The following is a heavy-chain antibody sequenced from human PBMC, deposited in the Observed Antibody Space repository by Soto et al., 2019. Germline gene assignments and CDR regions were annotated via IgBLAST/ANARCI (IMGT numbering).Heavy chain of an antibody. CDR1: GGSISSSSYY. J-gene: IGHJ4*02. V-gene: IGHV4-39*01. D-gene: IGHD7-27*01. CDR2: IYYTGST. Sequence: QLQLQESGPGLVKPSETLSLTCSVSGGSISSSSYYWGWIRQPPGKGLEWIGSIYYTGSTYYSPSLKSRVTISVDTSKNQFSLNLSSVTAADTAVYYCARVWGNSPFDYWGQGTLVTVSS. CDR3: ARVWGNSPFDY.